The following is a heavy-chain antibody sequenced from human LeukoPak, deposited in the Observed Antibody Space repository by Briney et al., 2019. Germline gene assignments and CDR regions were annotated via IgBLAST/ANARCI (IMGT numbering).Heavy chain of an antibody. CDR1: GGSFSGYY. V-gene: IGHV4-59*10. J-gene: IGHJ4*02. CDR2: IYTSGST. Sequence: SETLSLTCAVYGGSFSGYYWSWIRQPPGKGLEWIGRIYTSGSTNYNPSLKSRVTMSVDTSKNQFSLKLSSVTAADTAVYYCARVSGWSKFDSWGQGTLVTVSS. D-gene: IGHD3-3*01. CDR3: ARVSGWSKFDS.